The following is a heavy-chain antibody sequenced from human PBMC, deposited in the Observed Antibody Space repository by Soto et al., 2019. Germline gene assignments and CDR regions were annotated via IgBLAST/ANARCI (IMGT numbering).Heavy chain of an antibody. D-gene: IGHD6-13*01. CDR3: AKDNTAAAGTADY. CDR2: ISGSGGST. V-gene: IGHV3-23*01. J-gene: IGHJ4*02. CDR1: GFTFSSYA. Sequence: SLRLSCAASGFTFSSYAMSWVRQAPGKGLEWVSAISGSGGSTYYADSVKGQFTISRDNSKNTLYLQMNSLRAEDTAVYYCAKDNTAAAGTADYWGQGTLVTVSS.